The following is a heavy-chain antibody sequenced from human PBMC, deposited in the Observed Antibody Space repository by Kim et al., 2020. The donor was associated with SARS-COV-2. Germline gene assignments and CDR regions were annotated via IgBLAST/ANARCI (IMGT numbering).Heavy chain of an antibody. CDR2: IIPIFGTA. Sequence: SVKVSCKASGGTFSSYAISWVRQAPGQGLEWMGGIIPIFGTANYAQKFQGRVTITADESTSTAYMELSSLRSEDTAVYYCARERITMVRIQAGTYFDYWGQGTLVTVSS. J-gene: IGHJ4*02. D-gene: IGHD3-10*01. CDR1: GGTFSSYA. V-gene: IGHV1-69*13. CDR3: ARERITMVRIQAGTYFDY.